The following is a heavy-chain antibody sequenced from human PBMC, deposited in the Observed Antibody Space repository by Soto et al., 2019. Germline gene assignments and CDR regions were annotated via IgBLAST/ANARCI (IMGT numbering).Heavy chain of an antibody. CDR1: GGSISSSSYF. J-gene: IGHJ4*02. V-gene: IGHV4-39*01. D-gene: IGHD6-13*01. CDR2: IYYSGST. CDR3: ARYIAAAGPIDY. Sequence: SETLSLTCTVSGGSISSSSYFWVWIRQPPGKGLEWIGSIYYSGSTYYNPSLKSRVTVSVDTSKNQFSLKLSSVTAADTAVYYCARYIAAAGPIDYWGQGTLVTVSS.